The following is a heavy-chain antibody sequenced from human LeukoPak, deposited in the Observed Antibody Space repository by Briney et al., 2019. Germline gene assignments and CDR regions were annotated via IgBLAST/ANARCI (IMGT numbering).Heavy chain of an antibody. Sequence: SETLSLTCAVYGGSFSGYYWSWIRQPPGKGLEWIGEINLSGSTNYNPSLKSRVTISVDTSKNQFSLRLSSVTAADTAVYYCARVDDGYFDYWGQGTLVTVSS. CDR3: ARVDDGYFDY. CDR2: INLSGST. D-gene: IGHD5-24*01. J-gene: IGHJ4*02. CDR1: GGSFSGYY. V-gene: IGHV4-34*01.